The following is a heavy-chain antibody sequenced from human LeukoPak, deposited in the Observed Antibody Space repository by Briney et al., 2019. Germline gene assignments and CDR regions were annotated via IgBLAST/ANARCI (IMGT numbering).Heavy chain of an antibody. CDR1: GGSISSYY. CDR2: IYYSGSA. V-gene: IGHV4-59*08. D-gene: IGHD3-22*01. Sequence: NPSETLSLTCTVSGGSISSYYWSWIRQPPGKGLEWIGYIYYSGSANYNPSLKSRVPISVDTSKNQFSLKLSSVTAADTAVYYCARHGYYYDSSGYLGTYFDYWGQGTLVTVSS. CDR3: ARHGYYYDSSGYLGTYFDY. J-gene: IGHJ4*02.